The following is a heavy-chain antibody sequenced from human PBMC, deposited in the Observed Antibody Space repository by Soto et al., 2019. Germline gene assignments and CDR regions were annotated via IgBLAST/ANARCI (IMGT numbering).Heavy chain of an antibody. CDR1: GDSISSDKW. V-gene: IGHV4-4*02. J-gene: IGHJ4*02. CDR2: IHHSGRT. Sequence: VQLQESGPGLVKPSGTLSLTCPVSGDSISSDKWWSWVRQPPGKGLEWIGEIHHSGRTTYNPSLKSRVTILVEKSKNQVSLELSSMTAADTAVYYCARGGDWQFDYWGQGTLVTVSS. CDR3: ARGGDWQFDY. D-gene: IGHD2-21*02.